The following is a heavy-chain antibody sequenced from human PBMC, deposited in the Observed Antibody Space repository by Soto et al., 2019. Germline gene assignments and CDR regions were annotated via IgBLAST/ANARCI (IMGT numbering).Heavy chain of an antibody. V-gene: IGHV1-69*13. Sequence: SVKVSCKXSGGTFSSYSISWVRQAPGQGLEWMGGIIPIFGTANYAQKLQGRVTITADESTSTAYMELSSLRSEDTAVYYCALGSGYRRRYYYYYGMDVRGQGTTVTVSS. CDR3: ALGSGYRRRYYYYYGMDV. CDR1: GGTFSSYS. CDR2: IIPIFGTA. D-gene: IGHD3-3*01. J-gene: IGHJ6*02.